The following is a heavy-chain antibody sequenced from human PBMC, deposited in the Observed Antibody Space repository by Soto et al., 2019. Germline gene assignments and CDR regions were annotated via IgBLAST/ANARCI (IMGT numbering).Heavy chain of an antibody. Sequence: SVKVSCKASGGTFSSYTISWVRQAPGQGLEWMGRIIPILGIANYAQKFQGRVTITADKSTSTAYIELSSLRSEDTAVYYFARALYSHYYHPNWFDPWGQGTLVTVSS. J-gene: IGHJ5*02. CDR2: IIPILGIA. V-gene: IGHV1-69*02. CDR1: GGTFSSYT. D-gene: IGHD3-22*01. CDR3: ARALYSHYYHPNWFDP.